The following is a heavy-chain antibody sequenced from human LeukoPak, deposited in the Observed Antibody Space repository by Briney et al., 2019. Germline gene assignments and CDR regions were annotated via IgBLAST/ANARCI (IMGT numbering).Heavy chain of an antibody. V-gene: IGHV4-59*01. D-gene: IGHD3-10*01. CDR3: ARHYYGSGTPAPYYYGMDV. Sequence: PSETLSLTCTVSGGSISSYYWSWLRQPPGKGPEWIGYIYYSGSTNYNPSLKSRVTISVDTSKNQFSLKLSSVTAADTAVYYCARHYYGSGTPAPYYYGMDVWGQGTTVTVSS. CDR2: IYYSGST. CDR1: GGSISSYY. J-gene: IGHJ6*02.